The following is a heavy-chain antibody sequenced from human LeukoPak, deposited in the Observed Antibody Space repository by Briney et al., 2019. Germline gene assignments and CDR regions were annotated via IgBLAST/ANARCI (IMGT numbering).Heavy chain of an antibody. J-gene: IGHJ4*02. CDR2: MNPNGGNT. CDR3: ARSLGYSYGSDY. Sequence: ASVKVSCKASGYTFTSYDINWVRQATGQGLEWMGWMNPNGGNTGYAQKFQGRVTMTRNTSISTAYMELSSLRSEDTAVYYCARSLGYSYGSDYWGQGTLVTVSS. V-gene: IGHV1-8*01. D-gene: IGHD5-18*01. CDR1: GYTFTSYD.